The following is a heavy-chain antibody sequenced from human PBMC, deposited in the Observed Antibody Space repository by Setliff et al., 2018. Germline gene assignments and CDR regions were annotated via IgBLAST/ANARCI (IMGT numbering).Heavy chain of an antibody. CDR1: SYSISTGYY. D-gene: IGHD5-12*01. V-gene: IGHV4-38-2*01. J-gene: IGHJ4*02. CDR3: ARADSGYDGEYYFDY. Sequence: SETLSLTCDVFSYSISTGYYWGWIRQPPGKGLEWIGYIHHSGITYYNPSLRSRVTLSVDTSKNQFSLRLTSVTAADTAVYYCARADSGYDGEYYFDYWGQGTLGTVSS. CDR2: IHHSGIT.